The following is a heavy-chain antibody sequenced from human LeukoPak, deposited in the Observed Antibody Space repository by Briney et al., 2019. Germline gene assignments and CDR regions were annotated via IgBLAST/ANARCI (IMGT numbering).Heavy chain of an antibody. J-gene: IGHJ4*02. V-gene: IGHV4-39*07. CDR2: IYYSGST. D-gene: IGHD2-8*02. Sequence: PSQTLSPTCTVSGGSISSGSYYWSWIRQPPGKGLEWIGSIYYSGSTYYNPSLKSRVTISIDTSKNQFSLKLSSVTAADTAVYYCARWSTGGTCFDYWGQGTLVTVSS. CDR3: ARWSTGGTCFDY. CDR1: GGSISSGSYY.